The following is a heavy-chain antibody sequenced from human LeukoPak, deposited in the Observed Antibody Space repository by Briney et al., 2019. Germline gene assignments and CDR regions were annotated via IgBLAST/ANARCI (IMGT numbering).Heavy chain of an antibody. J-gene: IGHJ6*03. Sequence: SETLSLTCAVYGGSFSGCYWSWIRQPPGKGLEWIGYIYYSGSTNYNPSLKSRVTISVDTSKNQFSLKLSSVTAADTAVYYCARGTIYYYYMDVWGKGTTVTVSS. D-gene: IGHD5-24*01. CDR3: ARGTIYYYYMDV. CDR2: IYYSGST. CDR1: GGSFSGCY. V-gene: IGHV4-59*01.